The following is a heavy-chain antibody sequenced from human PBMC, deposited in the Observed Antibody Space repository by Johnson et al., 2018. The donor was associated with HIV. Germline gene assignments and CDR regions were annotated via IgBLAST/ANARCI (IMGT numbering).Heavy chain of an antibody. Sequence: EQLVESGGGLVQPGGSLRLSCAASGFTFSSYDMHWVRQATGKGLEWVSAIGTAGDTYYPGSVKGRFTISRENAKNSLYLQMNSLRAEDTAVYYCARGGREELHDAFDIWGQGTMVTVSS. CDR1: GFTFSSYD. CDR2: IGTAGDT. CDR3: ARGGREELHDAFDI. J-gene: IGHJ3*02. V-gene: IGHV3-13*01. D-gene: IGHD1-26*01.